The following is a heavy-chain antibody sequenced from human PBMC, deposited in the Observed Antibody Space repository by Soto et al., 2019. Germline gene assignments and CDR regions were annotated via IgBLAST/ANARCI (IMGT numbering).Heavy chain of an antibody. D-gene: IGHD3-10*01. V-gene: IGHV3-30*18. CDR1: GFTVCSEG. CDR2: ISYDGSNK. Sequence: SLRLSCAASGFTVCSEGRHWVCQSPGKGLEWVAVISYDGSNKYYADSVKGRFTISRDNSKNTLYLQMNSLRAEDTAVYYCAKDEFPNGSGNYYYCYYMDVWGKGTTVTVSS. CDR3: AKDEFPNGSGNYYYCYYMDV. J-gene: IGHJ6*03.